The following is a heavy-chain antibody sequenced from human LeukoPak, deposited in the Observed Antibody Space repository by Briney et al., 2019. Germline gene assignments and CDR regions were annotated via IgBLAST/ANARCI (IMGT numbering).Heavy chain of an antibody. CDR2: IRSKANTYST. Sequence: RGGCLRLSCAASGFSFSGSAMHWGRQASGKGLEWVGRIRSKANTYSTAYAASVKGRFTISRDDSKNTAFLQMNSLKTEDTAVYYCARDRIAVAGTNYYYYGMDVWGQGTTVTVSS. J-gene: IGHJ6*02. CDR1: GFSFSGSA. CDR3: ARDRIAVAGTNYYYYGMDV. V-gene: IGHV3-73*01. D-gene: IGHD6-19*01.